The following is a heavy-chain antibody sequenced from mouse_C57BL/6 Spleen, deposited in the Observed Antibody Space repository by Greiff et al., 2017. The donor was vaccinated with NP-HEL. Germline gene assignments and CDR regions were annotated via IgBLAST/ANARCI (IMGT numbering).Heavy chain of an antibody. D-gene: IGHD3-2*02. CDR1: GYTFTSYW. Sequence: VQLQQPGAELVMPGASVKLSCKASGYTFTSYWMHWVKQRPGQGLEWIGEIDPSDSYTNYNQKFKGKSTLTVDKSSSTAYMQLSSLTSEDSAVYYCARRQLRPFYAMDYWGQGTSVTVSS. V-gene: IGHV1-69*01. J-gene: IGHJ4*01. CDR3: ARRQLRPFYAMDY. CDR2: IDPSDSYT.